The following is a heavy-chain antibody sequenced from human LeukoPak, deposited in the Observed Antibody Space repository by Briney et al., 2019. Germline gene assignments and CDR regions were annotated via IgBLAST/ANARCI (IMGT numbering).Heavy chain of an antibody. J-gene: IGHJ4*02. CDR3: AKDLDYYDSSGYVGDY. Sequence: PGGSLRLSCAASGFTVNGNSMSWVRQAPGKGLEWVAFIRYDGSNKYYADSVKGRFTISRDNSKNTLYLQMNSLRAEDTAVYYCAKDLDYYDSSGYVGDYWGQGTLVTVSS. CDR1: GFTVNGNS. D-gene: IGHD3-22*01. CDR2: IRYDGSNK. V-gene: IGHV3-30*02.